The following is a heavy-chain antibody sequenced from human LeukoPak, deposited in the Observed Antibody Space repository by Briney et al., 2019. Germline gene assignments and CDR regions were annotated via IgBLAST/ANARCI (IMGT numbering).Heavy chain of an antibody. V-gene: IGHV3-48*03. CDR2: ISSRGSTI. CDR1: GFTFSSYE. CDR3: ARDGEDILTGYYMGYYYGMDV. Sequence: PGGSLRLSCAASGFTFSSYEMIWVRQAPGKGLEWGSYISSRGSTIFYADSVKGRFTISRDNAKNSLYLQMNSLRAEDTAVYYCARDGEDILTGYYMGYYYGMDVWGQGTTVTVSS. J-gene: IGHJ6*02. D-gene: IGHD3-9*01.